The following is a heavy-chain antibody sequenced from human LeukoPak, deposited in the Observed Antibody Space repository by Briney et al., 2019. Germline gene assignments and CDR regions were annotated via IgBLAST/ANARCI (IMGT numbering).Heavy chain of an antibody. CDR2: INPSGGST. D-gene: IGHD5-18*01. V-gene: IGHV1-46*01. Sequence: ASVKVPCKASGYTFTSYYMHWVRQAPGQGLEWMGIINPSGGSTSYAQKFQGRVTMTRDTSTSTVYMELSSLRSEDTAVYYCARVRYSYGHGDYWGQGTLVTVSS. J-gene: IGHJ4*02. CDR3: ARVRYSYGHGDY. CDR1: GYTFTSYY.